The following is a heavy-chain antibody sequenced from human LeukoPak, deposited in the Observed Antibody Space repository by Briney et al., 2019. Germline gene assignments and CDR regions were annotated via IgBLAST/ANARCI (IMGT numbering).Heavy chain of an antibody. V-gene: IGHV3-30*18. Sequence: GGSLRLSCAASGFTFSSYGMHWVRQAPGKGLEWVAVISYDGSNKYYADSVKGRFTISRDNSKNTLYLQMNSLRAEDTAVYYCAKDLTRDDFWSGYYPGGYYYGMDVWGQGTTVTVSS. D-gene: IGHD3-3*01. J-gene: IGHJ6*02. CDR2: ISYDGSNK. CDR3: AKDLTRDDFWSGYYPGGYYYGMDV. CDR1: GFTFSSYG.